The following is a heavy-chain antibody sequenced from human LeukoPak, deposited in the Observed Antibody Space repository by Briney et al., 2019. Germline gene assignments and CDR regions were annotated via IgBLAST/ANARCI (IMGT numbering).Heavy chain of an antibody. CDR3: ARAILSGYPDS. J-gene: IGHJ4*02. CDR1: GGSISTYY. D-gene: IGHD3-3*01. Sequence: PSETLSLTCTVSGGSISTYYWTWIRQPPGKGLKWIGYIYYSGSTNYNPSLKSRVTISLDTSKNQFSLKLSSVTAADTAVYYCARAILSGYPDSWGQGTLVIVFS. CDR2: IYYSGST. V-gene: IGHV4-59*01.